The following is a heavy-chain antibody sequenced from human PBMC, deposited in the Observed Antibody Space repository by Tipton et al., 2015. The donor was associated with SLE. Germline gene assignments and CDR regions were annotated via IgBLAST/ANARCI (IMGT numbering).Heavy chain of an antibody. CDR1: GYTFTNYG. D-gene: IGHD1-1*01. CDR2: ISGYNGNT. J-gene: IGHJ4*02. V-gene: IGHV1-18*01. CDR3: TVSNWIDPVTWGGMDV. Sequence: QLVQSGAEVKEPGASVMVSCKASGYTFTNYGITWVRQAPGQGLEWMGWISGYNGNTDYPQNLQDRVTMTTDTSTSTAYMELRSLRSDDTAVYYCTVSNWIDPVTWGGMDVWGQGTLVTVSS.